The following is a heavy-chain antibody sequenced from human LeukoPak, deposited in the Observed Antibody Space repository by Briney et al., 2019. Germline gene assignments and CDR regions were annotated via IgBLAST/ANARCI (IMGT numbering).Heavy chain of an antibody. J-gene: IGHJ4*02. CDR1: GGSFSGYY. D-gene: IGHD1-26*01. V-gene: IGHV4-34*01. CDR2: INHSGST. Sequence: SETLSLTCAVYGGSFSGYYWSWIRQPPGKGLEWIGEINHSGSTNYNPSLKSRVTISVDTSKNQFSLKLSSVTAADTAVYYCARLDDSLSGSYLRFDYWGQGTLVTVSS. CDR3: ARLDDSLSGSYLRFDY.